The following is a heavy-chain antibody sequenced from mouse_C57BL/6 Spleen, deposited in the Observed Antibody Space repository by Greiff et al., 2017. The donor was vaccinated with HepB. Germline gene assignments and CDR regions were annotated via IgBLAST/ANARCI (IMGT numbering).Heavy chain of an antibody. J-gene: IGHJ2*01. Sequence: EVKLMESEGGLVQPGRSMKLSCTASGFTFSDYYMAWVRQVPEKGLEWVANINYDGSSTYYLDSLKSRFIISRDNAKNILYLQMSSLKSEDTATYYCARDDDSSYFDYWGQGTTLTVSS. CDR3: ARDDDSSYFDY. V-gene: IGHV5-16*01. CDR1: GFTFSDYY. CDR2: INYDGSST. D-gene: IGHD2-4*01.